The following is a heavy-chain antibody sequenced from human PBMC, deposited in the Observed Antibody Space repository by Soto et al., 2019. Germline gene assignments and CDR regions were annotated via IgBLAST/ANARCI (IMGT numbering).Heavy chain of an antibody. D-gene: IGHD5-12*01. CDR3: VRGGYVHGFDY. Sequence: SETLSLTCTVSGGSISYYYWGWIRQPPGKGLEWIGSIYYSGNTHYNPSLKSRVTISVDTSMNQFSLNLDSVTAVDSAVYYCVRGGYVHGFDYWGQGALVTVSS. V-gene: IGHV4-59*01. J-gene: IGHJ4*02. CDR2: IYYSGNT. CDR1: GGSISYYY.